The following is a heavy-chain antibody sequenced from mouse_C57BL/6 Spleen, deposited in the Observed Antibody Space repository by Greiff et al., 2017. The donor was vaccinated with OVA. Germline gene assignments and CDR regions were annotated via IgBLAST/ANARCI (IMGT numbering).Heavy chain of an antibody. CDR1: GYTFTSYW. Sequence: QVQLQQPGAELVKPGASVKLSCKASGYTFTSYWMHWVKQRPGQGLEWIGMIHPNSGSTNYNEKFKSKATLTVDRSSSTAYMQLSSLTSEDSAVYYGAKIYSNYEAWFAYWGQGTLVTVSA. J-gene: IGHJ3*01. CDR3: AKIYSNYEAWFAY. CDR2: IHPNSGST. D-gene: IGHD2-5*01. V-gene: IGHV1-64*01.